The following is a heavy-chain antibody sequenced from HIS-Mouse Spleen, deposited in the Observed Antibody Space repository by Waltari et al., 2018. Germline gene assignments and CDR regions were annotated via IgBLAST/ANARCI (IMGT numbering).Heavy chain of an antibody. CDR2: ISYDGMKK. J-gene: IGHJ4*02. D-gene: IGHD6-19*01. CDR3: AKASSGWLDY. CDR1: GFTFSSYG. V-gene: IGHV3-30*18. Sequence: QVQLVESGGGVVQPGRSLRLSCAASGFTFSSYGMHWVRQAPGKGLGWVAVISYDGMKKYYADSVKGRFTISRDNSKNTLYLQMNSLRAEDTAVYYCAKASSGWLDYWGQGTLVTVSS.